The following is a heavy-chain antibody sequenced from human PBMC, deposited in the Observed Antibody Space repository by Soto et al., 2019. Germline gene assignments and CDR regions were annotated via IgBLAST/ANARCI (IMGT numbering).Heavy chain of an antibody. CDR3: GRGGSLNWYFDL. Sequence: EVQLVESGGGLVQPGRSLRLSCAASGFTFSSYWMHWVRQAPGKGLVWVSRINSDGSSTRYADSVKGRFTISRDNAKKRLYLQMIRLRAEDTAVYYCGRGGSLNWYFDLWGRGTLVTVSS. J-gene: IGHJ2*01. V-gene: IGHV3-74*01. CDR1: GFTFSSYW. CDR2: INSDGSST. D-gene: IGHD1-26*01.